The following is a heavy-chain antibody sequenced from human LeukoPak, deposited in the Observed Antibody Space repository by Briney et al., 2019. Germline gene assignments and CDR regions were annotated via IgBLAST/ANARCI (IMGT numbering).Heavy chain of an antibody. CDR3: AKDHQVPAAMFGWFDP. CDR2: ISGSGGST. V-gene: IGHV3-23*01. J-gene: IGHJ5*02. Sequence: SGGSLRLSCAASGFTFSSYAMSWVRQAPGKGLEWVSAISGSGGSTYYADSVKGRFTISRDNSKNTLYLQMNSLRAEDTAVYYCAKDHQVPAAMFGWFDPWGQGTLVTVSS. D-gene: IGHD2-2*01. CDR1: GFTFSSYA.